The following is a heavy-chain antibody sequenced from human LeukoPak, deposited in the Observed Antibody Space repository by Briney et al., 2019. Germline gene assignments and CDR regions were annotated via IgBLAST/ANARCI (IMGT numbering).Heavy chain of an antibody. Sequence: PSETLSLTCAVSGGSISSPNWWSWVRQPPGKGLEWIGEIYHSGSTNYNLSLKSRVTISVVKAKNQFSLKLNSVTAADTAVYYCARSASGSYAFDIWGQGTMVTVSS. J-gene: IGHJ3*02. CDR3: ARSASGSYAFDI. CDR2: IYHSGST. D-gene: IGHD1-26*01. V-gene: IGHV4-4*02. CDR1: GGSISSPNW.